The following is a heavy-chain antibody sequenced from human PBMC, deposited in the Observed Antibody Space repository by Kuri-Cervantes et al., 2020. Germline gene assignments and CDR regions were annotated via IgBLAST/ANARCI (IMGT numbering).Heavy chain of an antibody. Sequence: SETLSLTCGVSGLSITSGYYWGWIRQPPGKGLEWIGNIYHSGSTYYHPSLKSRVTISVDTSKNQFSLKLSSVTAADTAVYYCARMAGPRAFDIWGQGTMVTVSS. V-gene: IGHV4-38-2*01. CDR2: IYHSGST. D-gene: IGHD5-24*01. CDR1: GLSITSGYY. J-gene: IGHJ3*02. CDR3: ARMAGPRAFDI.